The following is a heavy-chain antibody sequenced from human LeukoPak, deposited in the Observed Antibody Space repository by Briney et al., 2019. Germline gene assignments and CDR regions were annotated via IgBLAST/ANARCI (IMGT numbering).Heavy chain of an antibody. Sequence: GGSLRLSCAASGFTLSSYWMHWVRQVPGKGLVWVSHINSDGSTTTYADSVKGRFTISRDNAKNTLYLQMNSLRAEDTAVYYCARPSVAGGRGFDIWGQGTMVTVSS. CDR2: INSDGSTT. CDR3: ARPSVAGGRGFDI. D-gene: IGHD5-24*01. J-gene: IGHJ3*02. V-gene: IGHV3-74*01. CDR1: GFTLSSYW.